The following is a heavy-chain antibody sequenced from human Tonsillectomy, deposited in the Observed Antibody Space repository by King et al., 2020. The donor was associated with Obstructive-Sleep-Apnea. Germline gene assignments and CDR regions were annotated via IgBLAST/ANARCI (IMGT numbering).Heavy chain of an antibody. V-gene: IGHV3-64*01. CDR2: ISSNGGST. J-gene: IGHJ6*02. D-gene: IGHD2-15*01. CDR3: ARDRRYCSGGNCPYYYYYGMDV. CDR1: GFTFSSYA. Sequence: QLVQSGGGLVQPGGSLRLSCAASGFTFSSYAMHWVRQAPGKGLEYVSAISSNGGSTYYANSVKGRFTISRDNSKNTLYLQMCSLRAEEMAVYYCARDRRYCSGGNCPYYYYYGMDVWGQGTTVTVSS.